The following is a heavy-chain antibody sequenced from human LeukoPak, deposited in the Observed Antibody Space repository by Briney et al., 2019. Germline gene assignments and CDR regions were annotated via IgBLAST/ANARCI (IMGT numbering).Heavy chain of an antibody. V-gene: IGHV4-39*05. CDR2: IYYSGST. CDR3: AGKAYSDWFDP. D-gene: IGHD2-15*01. CDR1: GGSISCSSYY. Sequence: SETPSLTCTVSGGSISCSSYYWGWIRQPPGKGLEWIGSIYYSGSTYYNPSLKSRVTISVDTSKNQFSLKLSSVTDADTAVYYCAGKAYSDWFDPWGQGTLVTVSS. J-gene: IGHJ5*02.